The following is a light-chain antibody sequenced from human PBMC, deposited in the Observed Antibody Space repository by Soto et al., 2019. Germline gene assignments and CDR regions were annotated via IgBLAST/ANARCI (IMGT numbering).Light chain of an antibody. Sequence: EIVMTQSPATLSVSPGERATLSCRASQNISPNLAWYQQKPGQATRVLIDGASTRSTGSPARFSGSGSGTELTLTISSRKDEDFAVYYCHQYNNWLWTFGQGKKVYI. CDR1: QNISPN. CDR2: GAS. J-gene: IGKJ1*01. V-gene: IGKV3-15*01. CDR3: HQYNNWLWT.